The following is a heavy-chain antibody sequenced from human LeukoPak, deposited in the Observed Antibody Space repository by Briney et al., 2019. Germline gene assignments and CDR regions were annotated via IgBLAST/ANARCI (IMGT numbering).Heavy chain of an antibody. J-gene: IGHJ5*02. Sequence: GGSLRLSCAASGFTVSSNYMSWVRQAPGKGLEWVSVIYSGGSTYYADSVKGRFTISRDNSKSTLYLQMNSLRAEDTAVYYCARETVGYCTNGVCSGWFDPWGQGTLVTASS. V-gene: IGHV3-53*01. CDR3: ARETVGYCTNGVCSGWFDP. D-gene: IGHD2-8*01. CDR2: IYSGGST. CDR1: GFTVSSNY.